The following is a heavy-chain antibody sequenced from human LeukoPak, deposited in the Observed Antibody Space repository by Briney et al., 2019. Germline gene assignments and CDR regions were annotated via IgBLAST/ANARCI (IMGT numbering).Heavy chain of an antibody. J-gene: IGHJ6*02. V-gene: IGHV1-2*06. D-gene: IGHD1-26*01. CDR1: GYTFTGYY. Sequence: ASVKVSCKASGYTFTGYYMHWVRQAPGQGLEWMGRINPNSGGTNYAQKFQGRVTMTRDTSISTAYMELSRLRSDDTAVYYCARSRGELLNGMDVWGQGTTVTVSS. CDR3: ARSRGELLNGMDV. CDR2: INPNSGGT.